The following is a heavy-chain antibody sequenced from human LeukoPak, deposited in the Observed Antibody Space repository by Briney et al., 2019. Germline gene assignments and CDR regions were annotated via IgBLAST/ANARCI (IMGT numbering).Heavy chain of an antibody. Sequence: GGSLRLSCAASGFTFSSYSMNWVRQAPGKGLEWVSAISGSGGSTYYADSVKGRFTISRDNSKNTLYLQMNSLRAEDTAVYYCAKEVGATKVGYWGQGTLVTVSS. V-gene: IGHV3-23*01. CDR2: ISGSGGST. CDR1: GFTFSSYS. J-gene: IGHJ4*02. CDR3: AKEVGATKVGY. D-gene: IGHD1-26*01.